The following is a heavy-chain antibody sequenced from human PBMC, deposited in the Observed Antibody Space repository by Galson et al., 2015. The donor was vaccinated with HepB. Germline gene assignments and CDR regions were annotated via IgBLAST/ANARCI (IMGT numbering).Heavy chain of an antibody. CDR2: IIPILGIA. D-gene: IGHD6-19*01. Sequence: SVKVSCKASGGTFSSYTISWVRQAPGQGLEWMGRIIPILGIANYAQKFQGRVTIAADKSTSTAYMELSSLRSEDTAVYYCARAQAVAWYFDLWGRGTLVTVSS. CDR1: GGTFSSYT. J-gene: IGHJ2*01. V-gene: IGHV1-69*02. CDR3: ARAQAVAWYFDL.